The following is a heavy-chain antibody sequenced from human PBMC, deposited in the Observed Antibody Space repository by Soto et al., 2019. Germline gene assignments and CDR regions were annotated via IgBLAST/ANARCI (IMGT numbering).Heavy chain of an antibody. Sequence: QVQLQESGPGLVKASETLSLTCTVSGGSVSSGSYYWSWIRQPPGKGLEWIGYIYYSGSTNYNPSLTSRVTISVDTSKNQSSLKLSSVTAADTAVYYCARGEDSSGWYRFDYWGQGTLLTVSS. V-gene: IGHV4-61*01. D-gene: IGHD6-19*01. CDR3: ARGEDSSGWYRFDY. CDR2: IYYSGST. CDR1: GGSVSSGSYY. J-gene: IGHJ4*02.